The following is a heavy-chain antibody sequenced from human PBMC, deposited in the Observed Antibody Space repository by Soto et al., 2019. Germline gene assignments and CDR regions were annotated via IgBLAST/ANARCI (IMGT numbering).Heavy chain of an antibody. CDR1: GFTVSSNY. CDR3: ASSLTYATFDY. J-gene: IGHJ4*02. CDR2: LYSGGRT. D-gene: IGHD2-2*01. V-gene: IGHV3-66*01. Sequence: EVQLVESGGGLVQPGGSPRLSCAASGFTVSSNYMSWVRQAPGKGLEWVSILYSGGRTFYPDSVKGRFTISRDNSKNTLYLQMNSLRGEDTAVYYCASSLTYATFDYWGQGTLVTVSS.